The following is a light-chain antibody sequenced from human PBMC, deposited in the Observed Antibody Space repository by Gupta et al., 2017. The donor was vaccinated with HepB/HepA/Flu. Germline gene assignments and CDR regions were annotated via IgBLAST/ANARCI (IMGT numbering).Light chain of an antibody. V-gene: IGLV4-69*01. J-gene: IGLJ3*02. Sequence: QLVLTQSPSASASLGASVKLTCTLSGGHSSYAIAWHQQQPEKGPRYLMNVNSDGSHNKGDGIPDRFSGSSSGAERYLTISSLQSEDDADYYCQTWGTGINWVFGGGTKLTVL. CDR3: QTWGTGINWV. CDR1: GGHSSYA. CDR2: VNSDGSH.